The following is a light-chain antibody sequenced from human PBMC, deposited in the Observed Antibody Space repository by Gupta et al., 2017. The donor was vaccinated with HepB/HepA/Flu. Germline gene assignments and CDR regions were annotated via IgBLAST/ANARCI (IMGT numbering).Light chain of an antibody. Sequence: DIQMTQSPSTLSASVGDRVNITCRAIQSISNWLAWYQQKPGKVPKLLIYKASTLQIGVPSRFSGSGSGTEFTLTITGLQPDDFASYYCQQNMSSSWAFGQGTKVELK. V-gene: IGKV1-5*03. J-gene: IGKJ1*01. CDR3: QQNMSSSWA. CDR2: KAS. CDR1: QSISNW.